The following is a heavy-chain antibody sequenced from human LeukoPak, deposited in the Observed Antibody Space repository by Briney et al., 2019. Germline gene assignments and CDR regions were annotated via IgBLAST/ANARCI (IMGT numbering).Heavy chain of an antibody. CDR1: GFTFSSYS. Sequence: GGSLRLSCAASGFTFSSYSMNWVRQAPGKRLEWVSSISSSSSYIYYADSVKGRFTISRDNAKNSLHLQMNSLRAEDTAVYYCAREIVYYDSSGFDYWGQGTLVTVSS. CDR3: AREIVYYDSSGFDY. V-gene: IGHV3-21*01. CDR2: ISSSSSYI. J-gene: IGHJ4*02. D-gene: IGHD3-22*01.